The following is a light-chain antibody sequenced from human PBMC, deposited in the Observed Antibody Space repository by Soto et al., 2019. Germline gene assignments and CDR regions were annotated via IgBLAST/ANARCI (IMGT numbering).Light chain of an antibody. J-gene: IGKJ2*01. CDR2: DAS. Sequence: EIVLTQSPGTLSLSPGERATLSCRASQSVSSSYLAWYQQKPGQAPRLLIYDASSRATGIPDRFSGSGSATEFPLTISRLEPEDLAVYYCKQYSTSMYTFGQGTKLEIK. CDR3: KQYSTSMYT. CDR1: QSVSSSY. V-gene: IGKV3-20*01.